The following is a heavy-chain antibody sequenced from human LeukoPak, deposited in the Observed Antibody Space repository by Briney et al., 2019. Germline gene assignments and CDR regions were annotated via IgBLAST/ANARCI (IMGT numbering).Heavy chain of an antibody. CDR2: INHSGST. V-gene: IGHV4-34*01. CDR3: ARRKIFQYKYSSGWKWYFDL. Sequence: PSETLSLTCAVYGGSFSGYYWSWIRQPPGKGLEWIGEINHSGSTNYNPSLKSRVTISVDTSKNQFSLKLSSVTAADTAVYYCARRKIFQYKYSSGWKWYFDLWGRGTLVTVSS. D-gene: IGHD6-19*01. CDR1: GGSFSGYY. J-gene: IGHJ2*01.